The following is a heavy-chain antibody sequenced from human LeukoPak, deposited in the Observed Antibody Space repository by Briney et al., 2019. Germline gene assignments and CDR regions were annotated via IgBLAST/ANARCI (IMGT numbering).Heavy chain of an antibody. D-gene: IGHD5-12*01. V-gene: IGHV1-2*02. CDR2: INPNSGGT. J-gene: IGHJ5*02. Sequence: ASVKVFCKASGYTFTGYYMHWVRQAPGQGLEWTGWINPNSGGTNYAQKFQGRVTMTRDTSISTAYMELSRLRSDDTAVYYCARERRLDRNWFDPWGQGTLVTVSS. CDR3: ARERRLDRNWFDP. CDR1: GYTFTGYY.